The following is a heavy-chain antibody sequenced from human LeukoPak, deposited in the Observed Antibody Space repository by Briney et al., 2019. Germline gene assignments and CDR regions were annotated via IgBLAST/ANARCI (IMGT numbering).Heavy chain of an antibody. D-gene: IGHD3-9*01. CDR3: TRGNILSGYCFDF. J-gene: IGHJ4*02. CDR1: GGSISGYY. CDR2: IHYTGAT. V-gene: IGHV4-34*01. Sequence: SETLSLTCAVYGGSISGYYWSWIRQPPGKGLEWVGEIHYTGATSYNPSLKSRATISIETSKNQVSLKLSSVTAADTAVYYCTRGNILSGYCFDFWGQGALVTVSS.